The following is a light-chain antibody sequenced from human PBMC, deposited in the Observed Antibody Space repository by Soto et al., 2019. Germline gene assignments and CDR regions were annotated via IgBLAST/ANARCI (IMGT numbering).Light chain of an antibody. CDR3: TSYTGSTSLVV. J-gene: IGLJ2*01. CDR2: EVS. Sequence: QAVLTQPASVSGSLGQSITLSCTGSGGDIGAYNYVSWYRHHPGKAPQLMIYEVSHRPSGISHRFSGSKSGNTASLTISGLQAEDEAYYYCTSYTGSTSLVVFGGGTQLTVL. CDR1: GGDIGAYNY. V-gene: IGLV2-14*01.